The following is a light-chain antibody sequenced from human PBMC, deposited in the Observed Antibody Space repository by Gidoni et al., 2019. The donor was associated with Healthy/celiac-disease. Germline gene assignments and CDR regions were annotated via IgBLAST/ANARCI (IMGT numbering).Light chain of an antibody. CDR1: QGISSW. Sequence: DLQITHSPSSVSASVGDRVTIIRRASQGISSWLASYQQKPGKAPKLLIYAAYSVQSGVPSRCSGSGSGTDFTLTISSLQPEDFAAYYCQQANSFPLTFGGGTKVEIK. CDR2: AAY. V-gene: IGKV1D-12*01. J-gene: IGKJ4*01. CDR3: QQANSFPLT.